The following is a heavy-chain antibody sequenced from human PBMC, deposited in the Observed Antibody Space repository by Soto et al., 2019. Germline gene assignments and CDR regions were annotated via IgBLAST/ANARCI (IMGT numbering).Heavy chain of an antibody. CDR1: GYTFTSYA. J-gene: IGHJ6*02. CDR3: ARIPGSGGMDV. D-gene: IGHD6-19*01. Sequence: QVQLVQSGAEVKKPGASVKVSCKASGYTFTSYAIHWVRQAPGQRLEWMGWINAGNGNTKYSQKFQGRVTITRDTSASKAYMELTSLRSEDTAVYYCARIPGSGGMDVWGQGTTVTVSS. CDR2: INAGNGNT. V-gene: IGHV1-3*01.